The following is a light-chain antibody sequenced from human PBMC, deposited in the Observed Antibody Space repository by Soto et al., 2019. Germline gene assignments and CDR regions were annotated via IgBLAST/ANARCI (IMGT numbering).Light chain of an antibody. CDR3: QQRSNWPHSIT. V-gene: IGKV3-11*01. J-gene: IGKJ5*01. Sequence: ETVLTQSPATLSLSPGESATLSFRASQSVSTYLAWYQQKPGQAPRLLIYGASSRATGIPDRFSGSGSETDFTLTISSLEPEDFAVYYCQQRSNWPHSITFGQGTRLEIK. CDR2: GAS. CDR1: QSVSTY.